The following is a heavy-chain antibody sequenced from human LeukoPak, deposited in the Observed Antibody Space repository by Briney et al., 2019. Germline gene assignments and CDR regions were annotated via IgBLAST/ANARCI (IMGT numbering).Heavy chain of an antibody. D-gene: IGHD2-8*02. V-gene: IGHV3-11*01. J-gene: IGHJ5*02. Sequence: PGGSLRLSCAGTHEFAFSIYCMSWIRPAPGMGLEWLAYISSSGKTIYYADSVKGRFAISRDNAKKSLYLQMNTLRAEDTAVYYCAGTGNVEGGGFNWFDPWGRGTLVTVSS. CDR3: AGTGNVEGGGFNWFDP. CDR2: ISSSGKTI. CDR1: HEFAFSIYC.